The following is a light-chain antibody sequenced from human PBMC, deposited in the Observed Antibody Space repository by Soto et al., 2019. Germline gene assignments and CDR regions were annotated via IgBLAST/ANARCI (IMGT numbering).Light chain of an antibody. V-gene: IGLV2-8*01. J-gene: IGLJ1*01. CDR3: SSYAGSNNFV. Sequence: QSVLTQPPSASGFPGQSVTISCTGTSSDVGYYDYVSWYQQHPGKAPKLVIYEVTKRPSGVPDRVSASKSGNTASLTVSGLRAEDEADYYCSSYAGSNNFVFGSGTKVNGL. CDR1: SSDVGYYDY. CDR2: EVT.